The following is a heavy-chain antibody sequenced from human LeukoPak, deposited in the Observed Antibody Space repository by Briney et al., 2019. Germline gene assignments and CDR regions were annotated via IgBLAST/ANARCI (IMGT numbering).Heavy chain of an antibody. CDR1: GFTFSSYG. J-gene: IGHJ2*01. V-gene: IGHV3-9*01. Sequence: PGRSLRLSCAASGFTFSSYGMHWVRQAPGKGLEWVSGISWNSGSIGYADSLKGRFTISRDNAKNSLYLQMNSLRAEDTALYYCAKVPAHGDYVGGPNWYFDLWGRGALVTVSS. CDR2: ISWNSGSI. CDR3: AKVPAHGDYVGGPNWYFDL. D-gene: IGHD4-17*01.